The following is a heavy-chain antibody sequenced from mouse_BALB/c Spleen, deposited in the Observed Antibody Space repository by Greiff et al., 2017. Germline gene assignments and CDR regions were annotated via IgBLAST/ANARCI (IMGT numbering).Heavy chain of an antibody. J-gene: IGHJ2*01. CDR2: INPYNDGT. D-gene: IGHD2-14*01. CDR3: ARSYRYDLDY. V-gene: IGHV1-14*01. CDR1: GYTFTSYV. Sequence: EVKLVESGPELVKPGASVKMSCKASGYTFTSYVMHWVKQKPGQGLEWIGYINPYNDGTKYNEKFKGKATLTSDKSSSTAYMELSSLTSEDSAVYYCARSYRYDLDYWGQGTTLTVSS.